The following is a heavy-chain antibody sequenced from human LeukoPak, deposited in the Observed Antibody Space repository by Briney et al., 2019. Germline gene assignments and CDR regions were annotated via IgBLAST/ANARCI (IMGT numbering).Heavy chain of an antibody. Sequence: PGGSLRLSCAASGFTFSSYSMNWIRQAPGKGLEWVSYISSSSSYIYYADSVKGRFTISRDNAKNSLYLQMNSLRAEDTAVYYCAREIYYYGSGSYYRPYDYWGQGTLVTVSS. J-gene: IGHJ4*02. CDR2: ISSSSSYI. V-gene: IGHV3-21*01. CDR3: AREIYYYGSGSYYRPYDY. D-gene: IGHD3-10*01. CDR1: GFTFSSYS.